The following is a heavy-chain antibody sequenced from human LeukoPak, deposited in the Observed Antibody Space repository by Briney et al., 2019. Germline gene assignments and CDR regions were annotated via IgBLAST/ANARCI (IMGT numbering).Heavy chain of an antibody. CDR2: ISAYNGKT. D-gene: IGHD1-26*01. V-gene: IGHV1-18*01. CDR1: GYTFTRYG. CDR3: ARGGEWELLPGDFDY. J-gene: IGHJ4*02. Sequence: ASVKVSCKASGYTFTRYGISWVRQAPGQGLEWMGGISAYNGKTNYAQKLQGRVTMTTDTSTSTAYMELRSLRSDDTAVYYCARGGEWELLPGDFDYWGQGTLVTVSS.